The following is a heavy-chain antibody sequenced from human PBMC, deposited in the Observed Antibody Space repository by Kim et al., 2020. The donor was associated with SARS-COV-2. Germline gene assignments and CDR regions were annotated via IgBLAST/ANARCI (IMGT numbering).Heavy chain of an antibody. D-gene: IGHD4-17*01. V-gene: IGHV4-38-2*02. J-gene: IGHJ4*01. Sequence: SETLSLTCTVSGYSISSGYYWGWIRQPPGKGLEWIGSIYHSGSTYYNPSLKSRVTISVDTSKNQFSLKLSSVTAADTAVYYCARDLFGITVTAPAFFDY. CDR1: GYSISSGYY. CDR2: IYHSGST. CDR3: ARDLFGITVTAPAFFDY.